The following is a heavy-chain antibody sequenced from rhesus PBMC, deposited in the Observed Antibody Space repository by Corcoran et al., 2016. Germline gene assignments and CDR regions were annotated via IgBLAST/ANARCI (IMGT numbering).Heavy chain of an antibody. CDR2: CGG. D-gene: IGHD1-26*01. CDR1: GDSIISGYA. CDR3: ASGLNYGAPNFGLDS. V-gene: IGHV4-127*01. J-gene: IGHJ6*01. Sequence: QVQLKESGPGLVKPSETLSLTCTVSGDSIISGYAWSWIRQPPGKGLGWIGYCGGYYKPSLKSRVTISKDTSKNQVSLNLTSVTAADTAVYYCASGLNYGAPNFGLDSWGQGVVVTVSS.